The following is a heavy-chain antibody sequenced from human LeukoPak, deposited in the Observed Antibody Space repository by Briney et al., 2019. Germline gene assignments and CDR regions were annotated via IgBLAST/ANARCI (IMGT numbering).Heavy chain of an antibody. Sequence: PGGSLRLSCAASGFTFSDYYMSWIRQAPGKGQEWVSYISSGGSTMYYADSVKGRFTISRDNAKDSLYLQMNSLRAEDTAVYYCARDYCSGGSCYSPDGYFDYWGQGTLVTVSS. CDR3: ARDYCSGGSCYSPDGYFDY. CDR1: GFTFSDYY. V-gene: IGHV3-11*01. CDR2: ISSGGSTM. J-gene: IGHJ4*02. D-gene: IGHD2-15*01.